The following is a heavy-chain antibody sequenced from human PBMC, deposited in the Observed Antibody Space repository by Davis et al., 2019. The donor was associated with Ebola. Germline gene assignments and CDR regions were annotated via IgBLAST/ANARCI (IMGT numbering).Heavy chain of an antibody. V-gene: IGHV3-21*01. CDR3: ARDRIDYFDY. CDR1: GFTFSSYS. Sequence: GGSLRLSCAASGFTFSSYSMNWVRQAPGKGLEWVSSISSSSSYIYYTDSVKGRFTISRDNAKNSLYLQMNSLRAEDTAVYYCARDRIDYFDYWGQGTLVTVSS. CDR2: ISSSSSYI. J-gene: IGHJ4*02.